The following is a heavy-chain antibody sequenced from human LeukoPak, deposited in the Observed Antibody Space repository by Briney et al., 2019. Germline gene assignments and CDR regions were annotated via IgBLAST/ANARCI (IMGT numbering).Heavy chain of an antibody. J-gene: IGHJ4*02. CDR3: AKQRGVRARVNYFDY. V-gene: IGHV3-7*03. D-gene: IGHD1-26*01. CDR1: GFTFSSYW. CDR2: IKQDGSEK. Sequence: PGGSLRLSCAASGFTFSSYWMSWVRQAPGKGLEWVANIKQDGSEKYYVDSVKGRFTISRDNAKNSLYLQMNSLRAEDTAVYYCAKQRGVRARVNYFDYWGQGALVTVSS.